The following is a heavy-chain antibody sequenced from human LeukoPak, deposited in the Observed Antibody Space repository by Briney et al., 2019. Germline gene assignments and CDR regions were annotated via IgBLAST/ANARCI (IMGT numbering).Heavy chain of an antibody. CDR1: GYTLTELS. Sequence: ASVKVSCKVSGYTLTELSMHWVRQAPGKGLEWMGGFDPEHGETVYAQKFQGRLTMTEDTSTHTAYMELSSLRSDDTAVYYCATDPVGYCDANGCYSVDYWGQGTLVTVSS. D-gene: IGHD2-15*01. CDR2: FDPEHGET. CDR3: ATDPVGYCDANGCYSVDY. J-gene: IGHJ4*02. V-gene: IGHV1-24*01.